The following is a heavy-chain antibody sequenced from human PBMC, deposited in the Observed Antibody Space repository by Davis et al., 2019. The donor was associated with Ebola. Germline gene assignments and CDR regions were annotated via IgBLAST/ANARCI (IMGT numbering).Heavy chain of an antibody. V-gene: IGHV1-18*01. Sequence: ASVKVSCKASGYTFTSYGISWVRQAPGQGLEWMGWISAYTGNTNYAQKLQGRVTMTTDTSASTAYMELRSLRSDDTAVYYCARDLLRDIVVVVAATTPGYWGQGTLVTVSS. J-gene: IGHJ4*02. CDR1: GYTFTSYG. D-gene: IGHD2-15*01. CDR3: ARDLLRDIVVVVAATTPGY. CDR2: ISAYTGNT.